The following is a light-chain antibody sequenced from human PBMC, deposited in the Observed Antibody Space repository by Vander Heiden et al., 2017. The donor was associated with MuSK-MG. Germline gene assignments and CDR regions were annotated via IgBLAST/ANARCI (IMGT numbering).Light chain of an antibody. CDR2: GKN. V-gene: IGLV3-19*01. J-gene: IGLJ3*02. Sequence: SSELTQDPAVSVALGQTVRITCQGDSLRSYYASWYQQKPRQAPIVVIYGKNNRPSGIPDRFSGSSSGNTASLTITGAQAEDEADYYGYSRDSSGTLLGVFGGGTKLTVL. CDR1: SLRSYY. CDR3: YSRDSSGTLLGV.